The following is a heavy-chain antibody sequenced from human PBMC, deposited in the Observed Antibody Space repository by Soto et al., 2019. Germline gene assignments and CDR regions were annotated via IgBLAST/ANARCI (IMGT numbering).Heavy chain of an antibody. D-gene: IGHD2-2*01. CDR2: IIPIFGTA. Sequence: GASVKVSCKASGGTFSSYAISWVRQAPGQGLEWMGGIIPIFGTANYAQKFQGRVTITADESTSTAYMELSSLRSEDTAVYYCAREPVVPAARGAYYYYGMDVWGQGTTVTVS. V-gene: IGHV1-69*13. CDR1: GGTFSSYA. J-gene: IGHJ6*02. CDR3: AREPVVPAARGAYYYYGMDV.